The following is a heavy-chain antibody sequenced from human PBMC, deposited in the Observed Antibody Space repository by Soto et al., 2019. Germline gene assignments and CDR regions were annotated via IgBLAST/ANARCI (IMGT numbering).Heavy chain of an antibody. J-gene: IGHJ4*02. D-gene: IGHD2-15*01. CDR3: ARRVVVVAATPIHYFDY. Sequence: QVQLQESGPGLVKPSQTLSLTCTVSGGSISSGGSYWSWIRQHPGRCLEWIGYIYNSGSTYYNPSLKSRVTIAVATSKNRFTLKLSYVTAADTAVYYCARRVVVVAATPIHYFDYWGQGTLVNVSS. CDR1: GGSISSGGSY. CDR2: IYNSGST. V-gene: IGHV4-31*03.